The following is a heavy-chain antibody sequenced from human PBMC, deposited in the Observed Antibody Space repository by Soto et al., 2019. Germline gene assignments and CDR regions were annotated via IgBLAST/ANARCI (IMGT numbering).Heavy chain of an antibody. Sequence: ASVKVSCKASGYTFTGYYMHWVRQAPGQGLEWMGWINPNSGGTNYAQKFQGRVTLTRDTSISTTYMEVRRLRSDDTAVYYCARCQYYYDSSGRRGALDIWGQGTMVTVSS. CDR2: INPNSGGT. CDR3: ARCQYYYDSSGRRGALDI. D-gene: IGHD3-22*01. V-gene: IGHV1-2*02. CDR1: GYTFTGYY. J-gene: IGHJ3*02.